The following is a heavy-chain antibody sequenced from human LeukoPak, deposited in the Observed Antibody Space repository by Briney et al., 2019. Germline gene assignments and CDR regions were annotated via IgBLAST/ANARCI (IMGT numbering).Heavy chain of an antibody. V-gene: IGHV3-30*03. Sequence: GGSLRLSCAASGFTFSSYGMHWVRQAPGKGLEWVAVISYDGSNKYYADSVKGRFTISRDNSKNTLYLQMNSLRAEDTAVYYCAIGGYGDQQPFDYWGQGTLVTVSS. J-gene: IGHJ4*02. CDR1: GFTFSSYG. CDR2: ISYDGSNK. D-gene: IGHD4-17*01. CDR3: AIGGYGDQQPFDY.